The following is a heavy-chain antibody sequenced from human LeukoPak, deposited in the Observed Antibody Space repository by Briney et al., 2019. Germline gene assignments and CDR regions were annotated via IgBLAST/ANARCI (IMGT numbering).Heavy chain of an antibody. D-gene: IGHD6-13*01. V-gene: IGHV1-24*01. CDR1: GYTLTELS. CDR2: FDPEDGET. J-gene: IGHJ4*02. Sequence: ASVKVSCKVSGYTLTELSMHWVRQAPGKGLEWMGGFDPEDGETIYAQKFQGRVTMTEDTSTDTAYMELSSLRSEDTAVYYCATGSEEQQLGGFDHWGQGTLVTVSS. CDR3: ATGSEEQQLGGFDH.